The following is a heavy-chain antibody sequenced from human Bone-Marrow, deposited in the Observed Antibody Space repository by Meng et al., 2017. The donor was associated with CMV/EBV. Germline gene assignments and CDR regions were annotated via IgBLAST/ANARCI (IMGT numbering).Heavy chain of an antibody. CDR1: GGSISSSSYY. CDR2: MYYSGST. CDR3: ARDNDVGMPSSP. Sequence: SVTLSLTCTVSGGSISSSSYYWGWIRQPPGKGLEWIGSMYYSGSTYYNPSLKSRVTISVDTSKNQFSLKLSSVTAADTAVYYCARDNDVGMPSSPWGQGTLVTVSS. V-gene: IGHV4-39*07. J-gene: IGHJ5*02. D-gene: IGHD1-1*01.